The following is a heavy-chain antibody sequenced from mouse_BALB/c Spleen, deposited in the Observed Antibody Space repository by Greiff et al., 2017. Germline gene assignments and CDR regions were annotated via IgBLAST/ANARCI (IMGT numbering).Heavy chain of an antibody. Sequence: QVQLQQSGAELAKPGASVKMSCKASGYTFTSYWMHWVKQRPGQGLEWIGYINPSTGYTEYNQKFKDKATLTADKSSSTAYMQLSSLTSEDSAVYYCARFNSSGYVNDWGQGTTLTVSS. J-gene: IGHJ2*01. D-gene: IGHD3-1*01. V-gene: IGHV1-7*01. CDR2: INPSTGYT. CDR1: GYTFTSYW. CDR3: ARFNSSGYVND.